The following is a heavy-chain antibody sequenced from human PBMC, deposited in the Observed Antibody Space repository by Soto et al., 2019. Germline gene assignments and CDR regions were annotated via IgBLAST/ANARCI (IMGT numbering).Heavy chain of an antibody. CDR3: ASSSWFDP. CDR1: GGCISSSSYY. CDR2: IYYSGST. V-gene: IGHV4-39*01. J-gene: IGHJ5*02. Sequence: SQSLSLTCTASGGCISSSSYYWGWIRQPPGKGLEWIGSIYYSGSTYYNPSLKSRVTISVDTSKNQFSLKLSSVTAADTAVYYCASSSWFDPWGQGTLVTVSS.